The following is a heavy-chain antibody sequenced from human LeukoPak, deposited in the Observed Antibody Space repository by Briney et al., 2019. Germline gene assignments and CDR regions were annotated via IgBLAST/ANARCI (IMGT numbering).Heavy chain of an antibody. J-gene: IGHJ4*02. CDR3: ARLRDSVSGGIDY. D-gene: IGHD1-26*01. Sequence: TASETLSLTCTVSGGSISSYYWSWIRQPPGKGLELIGYIYYSGSTNYNPSLKSRVTISVDTSKNQFSLKLSSLTAADTAVYYCARLRDSVSGGIDYWGPGTLVTVSS. CDR1: GGSISSYY. CDR2: IYYSGST. V-gene: IGHV4-59*08.